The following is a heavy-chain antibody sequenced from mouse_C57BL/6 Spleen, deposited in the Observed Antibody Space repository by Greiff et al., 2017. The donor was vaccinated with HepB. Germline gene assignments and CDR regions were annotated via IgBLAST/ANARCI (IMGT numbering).Heavy chain of an antibody. CDR1: GYTFTSYW. V-gene: IGHV1-59*01. D-gene: IGHD1-1*01. J-gene: IGHJ4*01. CDR3: AKRDYGSSYDYAMDY. Sequence: QVHVKQSGAELVRPGTSVKLSCKASGYTFTSYWMHWVKQRPGQGLEWIGVIDPSDSYTNYNQKFKGKATLTVDTSSSTAYMQLSSLTSEDSAVYYCAKRDYGSSYDYAMDYWGQGTSVTVSS. CDR2: IDPSDSYT.